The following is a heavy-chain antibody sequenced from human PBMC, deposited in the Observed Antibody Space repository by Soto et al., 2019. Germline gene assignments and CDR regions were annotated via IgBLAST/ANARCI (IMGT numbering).Heavy chain of an antibody. Sequence: SLRLSCAASGFTFDDYAMHWVRQAPGKGLEWVSGISWNSGSIGYADSVKGRFTISRDNAKNSLYLQMNSLRAEDTALYYCAKDKGSLRDTAPFDYWGQGTLVTVSS. CDR2: ISWNSGSI. J-gene: IGHJ4*02. CDR3: AKDKGSLRDTAPFDY. V-gene: IGHV3-9*01. D-gene: IGHD5-18*01. CDR1: GFTFDDYA.